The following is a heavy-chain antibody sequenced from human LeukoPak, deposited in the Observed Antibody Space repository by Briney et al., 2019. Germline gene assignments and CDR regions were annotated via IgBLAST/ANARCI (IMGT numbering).Heavy chain of an antibody. V-gene: IGHV3-9*01. D-gene: IGHD3-22*01. CDR1: GFNFGVFA. Sequence: QPGGSLRLSCAASGFNFGVFALFWVRQAPGRGLQYVSGINWNSGSVDFADSVRGRFTTSRDNPKNSLYLQMNSLTAEDTAVYYCAKGTGGYYGPFDSWGQGTLVTVSS. CDR2: INWNSGSV. CDR3: AKGTGGYYGPFDS. J-gene: IGHJ4*02.